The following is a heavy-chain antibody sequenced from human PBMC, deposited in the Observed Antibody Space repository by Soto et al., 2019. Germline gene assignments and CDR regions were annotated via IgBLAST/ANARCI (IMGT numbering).Heavy chain of an antibody. CDR2: INVYNGNT. J-gene: IGHJ4*02. D-gene: IGHD1-20*01. CDR3: AREFYNFANLDS. V-gene: IGHV1-18*04. CDR1: GYTFSTYP. Sequence: QVQLVQSGAEVRKPGASVKVSCQASGYTFSTYPITWVRQAPGQGLEWLGWINVYNGNTVYAQKLQGRVTMTTDTSTRTAYMELRSLRSDDTAIYYCAREFYNFANLDSWGQGTLVTVSS.